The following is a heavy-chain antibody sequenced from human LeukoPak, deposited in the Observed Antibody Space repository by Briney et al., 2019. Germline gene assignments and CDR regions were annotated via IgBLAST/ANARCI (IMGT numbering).Heavy chain of an antibody. CDR3: AKASDTVTTDRALDY. V-gene: IGHV3-30*18. J-gene: IGHJ4*01. CDR1: GFTFSSYG. Sequence: PGGSLRLSCAASGFTFSSYGMHWVRQAPGKGLEWVAVISYDGSNKYYADSVKGRFTISRDNSKNTLYLQMNSLRAEDTAVYYCAKASDTVTTDRALDYWGQGTLVTVSS. CDR2: ISYDGSNK. D-gene: IGHD4-17*01.